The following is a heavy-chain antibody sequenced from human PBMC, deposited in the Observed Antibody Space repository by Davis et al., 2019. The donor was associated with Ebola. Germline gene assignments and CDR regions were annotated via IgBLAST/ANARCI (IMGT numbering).Heavy chain of an antibody. J-gene: IGHJ6*02. D-gene: IGHD6-13*01. CDR3: ARDSSSYYYYYGMDV. V-gene: IGHV1-69*04. Sequence: SVKVSCKASGYTFTSYGISWVRQAPGQGLEWMGRIIPILGIANYAQKFQGRVTITADKSTSTAYMELSSLRSEDTAVYYCARDSSSYYYYYGMDVWGQGTTVTVSS. CDR2: IIPILGIA. CDR1: GYTFTSYG.